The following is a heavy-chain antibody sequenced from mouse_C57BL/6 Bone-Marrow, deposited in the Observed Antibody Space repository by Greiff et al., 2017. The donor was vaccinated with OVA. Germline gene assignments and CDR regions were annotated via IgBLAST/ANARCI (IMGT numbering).Heavy chain of an antibody. CDR2: IRSKSNNYAT. CDR1: GFSFNTYA. J-gene: IGHJ1*03. Sequence: EVMLVESGGGLVQPKGSLKLSCAASGFSFNTYAMNWVRQAPGKGLEWVARIRSKSNNYATYYADSVKDRFTISRDDSESMLYLQMNNLKTEDTAMYYCVRHEAGAWYFDVWGTGTTVTVSS. CDR3: VRHEAGAWYFDV. D-gene: IGHD3-1*01. V-gene: IGHV10-1*01.